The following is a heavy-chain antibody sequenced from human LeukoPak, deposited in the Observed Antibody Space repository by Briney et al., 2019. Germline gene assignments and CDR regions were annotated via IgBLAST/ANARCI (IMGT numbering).Heavy chain of an antibody. J-gene: IGHJ6*02. CDR3: ARVRGTTVVTRYYYYGMDV. CDR2: IYSGGST. D-gene: IGHD4-23*01. Sequence: GGSLRLSCAASGFTVSSNYMSWVRQAPGKGLEWVSVIYSGGSTYYADSVKGRFTISRDNSKNTLYLQMNGLRAEDTAVYYCARVRGTTVVTRYYYYGMDVWGQGTTVTVSS. V-gene: IGHV3-66*01. CDR1: GFTVSSNY.